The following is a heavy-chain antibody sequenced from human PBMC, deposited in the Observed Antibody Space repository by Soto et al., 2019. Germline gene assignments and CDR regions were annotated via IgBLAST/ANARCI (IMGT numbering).Heavy chain of an antibody. D-gene: IGHD4-17*01. CDR2: ISSSSSYI. Sequence: EVQLVESGGGLVKPGGSLRLSCAASGFTFSSYSMNWVRQAPGKGLEWASSISSSSSYIYYADSVKGRFTISRDNAKNSLYLQMNSLRAEDTAVYYCAREVLGYGGNTFDYWGQGTLVTVSS. CDR1: GFTFSSYS. V-gene: IGHV3-21*01. J-gene: IGHJ4*02. CDR3: AREVLGYGGNTFDY.